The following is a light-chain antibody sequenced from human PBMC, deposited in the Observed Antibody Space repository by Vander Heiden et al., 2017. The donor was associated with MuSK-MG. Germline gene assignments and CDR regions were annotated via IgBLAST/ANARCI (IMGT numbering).Light chain of an antibody. CDR3: RQSYTTPLS. CDR2: AAS. Sequence: DIQMTQSPSSLSASVGDRVTITCRASQSISSYLNWYQQKPGKAPKLLIYAASSFQSGVPSRFRPSGPGTDFTLTIRSLQPEDFATYYCRQSYTTPLSFG. V-gene: IGKV1-39*01. CDR1: QSISSY. J-gene: IGKJ2*03.